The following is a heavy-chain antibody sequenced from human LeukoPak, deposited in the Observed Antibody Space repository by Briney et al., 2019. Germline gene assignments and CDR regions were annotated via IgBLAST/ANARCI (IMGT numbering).Heavy chain of an antibody. CDR1: GGSISSYY. J-gene: IGHJ4*02. D-gene: IGHD1-26*01. CDR3: ARQPPPSGSYFDY. V-gene: IGHV4-59*08. CDR2: IYYSGST. Sequence: SETLSLTCTGSGGSISSYYWSGLRQPPGKGLEWIGYIYYSGSTNYNPSLKSRVTISVDTSKNQFSLKLSSVTAADTAVYYCARQPPPSGSYFDYWGQGTLVTVSS.